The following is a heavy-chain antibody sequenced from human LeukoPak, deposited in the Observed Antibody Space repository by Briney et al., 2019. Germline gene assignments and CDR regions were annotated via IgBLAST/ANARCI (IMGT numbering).Heavy chain of an antibody. CDR2: ISYSGST. Sequence: PSETLSLTCTVSGASVSSYYCNCIREPPGKGLEWIVDISYSGSTNYNPSFKSRVTISVGTSKNQVSLKLNSVTAAETAVYYWGRRGDWNWFHPWRQGTLVTVSS. CDR1: GASVSSYY. J-gene: IGHJ5*02. V-gene: IGHV4-59*08. CDR3: GRRGDWNWFHP. D-gene: IGHD3-16*01.